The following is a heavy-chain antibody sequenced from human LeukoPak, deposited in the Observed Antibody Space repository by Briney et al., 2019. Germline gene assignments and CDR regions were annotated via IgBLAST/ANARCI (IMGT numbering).Heavy chain of an antibody. V-gene: IGHV1-18*01. D-gene: IGHD6-13*01. CDR1: GYTFTIYG. CDR3: ARDSQLADDYYYYYGMDV. CDR2: ISAYNGNT. J-gene: IGHJ6*02. Sequence: GASVNVSCTASGYTFTIYGISWVRQAPGQGLEWMGWISAYNGNTNYAQKLQGRVTMTTDTSTSTAYMELRSLRSDDTAVYYCARDSQLADDYYYYYGMDVWGQGTTVTVSS.